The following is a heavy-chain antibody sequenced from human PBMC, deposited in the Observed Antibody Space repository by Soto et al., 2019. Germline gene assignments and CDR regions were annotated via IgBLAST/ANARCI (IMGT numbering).Heavy chain of an antibody. CDR3: ARKVAYYYDSSSPLAGAFDI. CDR2: IIPIFGTA. Sequence: GASVKVSCKASGGTFSSYAISWVRQAPGQGLEWMGGIIPIFGTANCAQKFQGRVTITADESTSTAYMELSSLRSEDTAVYYCARKVAYYYDSSSPLAGAFDIWGQGTMVTVSS. V-gene: IGHV1-69*13. J-gene: IGHJ3*02. D-gene: IGHD3-22*01. CDR1: GGTFSSYA.